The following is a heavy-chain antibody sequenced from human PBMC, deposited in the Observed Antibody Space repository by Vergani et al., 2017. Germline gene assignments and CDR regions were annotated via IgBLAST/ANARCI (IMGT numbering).Heavy chain of an antibody. CDR1: GFTFSGSA. Sequence: EVQLVESGGGLVQPGGSLKLSCAASGFTFSGSAMHWVRQASGKGLEWVGRIRSKANSYATAYAASVKGRFTISRDDSKKTAYLQMNSLKTEDTAGYYCTSRYSGYDYAFDIWGQGTMVTVSS. CDR2: IRSKANSYAT. J-gene: IGHJ3*02. V-gene: IGHV3-73*01. D-gene: IGHD5-12*01. CDR3: TSRYSGYDYAFDI.